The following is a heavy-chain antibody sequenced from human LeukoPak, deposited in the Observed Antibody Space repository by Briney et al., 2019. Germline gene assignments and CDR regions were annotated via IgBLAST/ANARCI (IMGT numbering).Heavy chain of an antibody. CDR1: GFPFISFG. J-gene: IGHJ4*02. CDR3: AKATLRFLEWLLDY. Sequence: GGSLRLSCAASGFPFISFGMHWVRKAPGKGLEWVAVISYDGSNKYYADSVKGRFTISRDNSKNTLSLQMNSLRTEDTAFYYCAKATLRFLEWLLDYWGQGTLVTVSS. D-gene: IGHD3-3*01. CDR2: ISYDGSNK. V-gene: IGHV3-30*18.